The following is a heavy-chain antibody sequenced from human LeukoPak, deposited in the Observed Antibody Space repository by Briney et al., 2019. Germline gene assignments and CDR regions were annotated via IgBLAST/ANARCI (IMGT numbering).Heavy chain of an antibody. CDR2: IYYSGST. J-gene: IGHJ4*02. Sequence: PSETLSLTCTVSGVSISSGDYYWSWIRQPPGKGLEWIVYIYYSGSTYYNPSLKSRVTISVDTSKNQFSLKLSSVTAADTAVYYCARARPDDYGDYDHFDYWGQGTLVTVSS. CDR1: GVSISSGDYY. CDR3: ARARPDDYGDYDHFDY. D-gene: IGHD4-17*01. V-gene: IGHV4-30-4*01.